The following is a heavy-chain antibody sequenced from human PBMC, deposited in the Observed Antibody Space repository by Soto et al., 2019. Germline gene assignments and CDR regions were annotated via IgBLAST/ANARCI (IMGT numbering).Heavy chain of an antibody. CDR1: GGSISRSSYY. D-gene: IGHD3-16*01. Sequence: PSETLSLTCTVSGGSISRSSYYWGWIRQPPGKGLEWIGNIYYSGSTNYNPSLKSRVTISVDTSKNQFSLKLSSVTAADTAVYYCARRWGSAFDIWGQGTMVTVSS. J-gene: IGHJ3*02. CDR3: ARRWGSAFDI. V-gene: IGHV4-39*07. CDR2: IYYSGST.